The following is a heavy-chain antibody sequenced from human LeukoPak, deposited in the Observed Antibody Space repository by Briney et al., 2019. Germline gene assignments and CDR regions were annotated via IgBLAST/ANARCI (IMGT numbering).Heavy chain of an antibody. V-gene: IGHV4-4*07. CDR1: GGSISSYY. D-gene: IGHD2-2*01. CDR3: AREYCSSTSCSRGAFDI. J-gene: IGHJ3*02. Sequence: PSETLSLTCTVSGGSISSYYWSWIRQPAGKGLEWIGRIYTSGSTNYNPSLKSRVTMSVDTSKNQFSLKLSSVTAADTAVYYCAREYCSSTSCSRGAFDIWGQGTMVTVSS. CDR2: IYTSGST.